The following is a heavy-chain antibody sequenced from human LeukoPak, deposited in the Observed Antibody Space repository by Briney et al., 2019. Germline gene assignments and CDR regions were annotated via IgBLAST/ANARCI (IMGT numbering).Heavy chain of an antibody. V-gene: IGHV4-59*08. CDR3: ARHLNAGSYPLDH. Sequence: SETLSLTCTVSGAALRGTYWGWIRRPPGKGLRGIAHIHDSGSTSYNPSLKSRLTMSVDTSKNQFSLRLRSVTAADTAVYYCARHLNAGSYPLDHWGQGTLVTVSS. CDR1: GAALRGTY. J-gene: IGHJ4*02. CDR2: IHDSGST. D-gene: IGHD1-26*01.